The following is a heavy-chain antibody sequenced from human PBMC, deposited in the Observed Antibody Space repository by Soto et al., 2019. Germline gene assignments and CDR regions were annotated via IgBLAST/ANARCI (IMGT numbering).Heavy chain of an antibody. CDR1: GYTFTGYY. V-gene: IGHV1-2*04. D-gene: IGHD2-21*02. CDR2: INPNSGGT. CDR3: ARGANIVVVTATSDYYYYGMDV. J-gene: IGHJ6*02. Sequence: ASVKVSCKASGYTFTGYYMHWVRQAPGQGLEWMGWINPNSGGTNYAQKFQGWVTMTRDTSISTAYMELSRLRSDDTAVYYCARGANIVVVTATSDYYYYGMDVWGQGTTVTVSS.